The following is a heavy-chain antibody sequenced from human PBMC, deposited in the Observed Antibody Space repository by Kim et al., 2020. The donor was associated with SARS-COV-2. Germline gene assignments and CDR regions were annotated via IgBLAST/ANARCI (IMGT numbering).Heavy chain of an antibody. CDR3: ARDVRAEQLVGYFDL. J-gene: IGHJ2*01. CDR2: VSYDGAEK. Sequence: GGSLRLSCVASGFTFSSYAMYWVRQAPGQGPEWVAVVSYDGAEKYSVDSVKGRFTISRDNSKNKLYLQMNSLTPDDTAVYYCARDVRAEQLVGYFDLWGRGTLVTVSS. V-gene: IGHV3-30*03. CDR1: GFTFSSYA. D-gene: IGHD6-13*01.